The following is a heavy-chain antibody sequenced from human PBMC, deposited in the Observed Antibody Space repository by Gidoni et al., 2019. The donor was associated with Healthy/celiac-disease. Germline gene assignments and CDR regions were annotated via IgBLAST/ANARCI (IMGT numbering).Heavy chain of an antibody. CDR1: RLTSSALG. CDR3: AKDPRAPDPVINRSSWYNYYYGMDV. CDR2: ISDDGSNK. J-gene: IGHJ6*02. Sequence: QVQLVESGWGGVKPGWSLRLSCVAYRLTSSALGMAGVRQARGKGLKWVAVISDDGSNKDYADSVKGRFTISRDNSKNTLYLQMNSLRAEDTAVYYCAKDPRAPDPVINRSSWYNYYYGMDVWGQGTTVTVSS. V-gene: IGHV3-30*18. D-gene: IGHD6-13*01.